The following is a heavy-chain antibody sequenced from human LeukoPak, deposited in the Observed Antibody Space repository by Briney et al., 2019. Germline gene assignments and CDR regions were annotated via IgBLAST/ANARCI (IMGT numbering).Heavy chain of an antibody. J-gene: IGHJ4*02. CDR1: GFTFNSHW. Sequence: PAGTLRLSCAAPGFTFNSHWMYWLRPAPGKGLVWVSLINAAGGDTNYADSVKGRFTFSRDNAKNTLYLQMNNLRGEDTAVYYCVRHQDYWGQGTLVTVSS. CDR2: INAAGGDT. CDR3: VRHQDY. V-gene: IGHV3-74*01.